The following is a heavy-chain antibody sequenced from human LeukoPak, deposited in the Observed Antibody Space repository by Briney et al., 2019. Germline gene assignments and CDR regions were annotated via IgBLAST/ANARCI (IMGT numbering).Heavy chain of an antibody. D-gene: IGHD3-10*01. V-gene: IGHV3-21*04. CDR3: VRDGMGGIKAFDM. CDR2: ISSSSSYI. J-gene: IGHJ3*02. Sequence: GGSLRLSCAASGFTFSSYSMNWVRQAPGKGLEWVSSISSSSSYIYYADSVKGRFTISRDNAKNSLYLQMTSLRAEDTALYYCVRDGMGGIKAFDMWGQGAVVTVSS. CDR1: GFTFSSYS.